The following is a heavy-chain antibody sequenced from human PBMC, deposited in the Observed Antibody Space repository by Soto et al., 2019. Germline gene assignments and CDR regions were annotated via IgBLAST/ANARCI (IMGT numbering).Heavy chain of an antibody. J-gene: IGHJ6*02. CDR3: ARHGGGTMVRGVITPYYYYYGMDV. D-gene: IGHD3-10*01. V-gene: IGHV4-39*01. Sequence: SETLSLTCTVSGGSISSSSYYWGWIRQPPGKGLEWIGSIYYSGSTYYNPSLKSRVTISVDTSKNQFSLKLSSVTAADTAVYYCARHGGGTMVRGVITPYYYYYGMDVWGQGTTVTAP. CDR1: GGSISSSSYY. CDR2: IYYSGST.